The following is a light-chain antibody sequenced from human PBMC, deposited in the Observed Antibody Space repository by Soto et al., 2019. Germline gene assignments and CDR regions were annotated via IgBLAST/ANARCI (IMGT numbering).Light chain of an antibody. J-gene: IGKJ5*01. CDR2: GAF. Sequence: EIIMTQSPVTLSVSPGERATLSCRASQSVSSNLAWYQQKPGQAPSLLIYGAFTRATGIPARFSGTGSGTEFTLTISSLQSEDFALYYCQQYNDASPITFGQGTRLEI. CDR1: QSVSSN. V-gene: IGKV3-15*01. CDR3: QQYNDASPIT.